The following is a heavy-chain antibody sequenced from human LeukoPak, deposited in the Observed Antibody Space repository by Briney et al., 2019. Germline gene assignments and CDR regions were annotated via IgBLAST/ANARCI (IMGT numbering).Heavy chain of an antibody. CDR3: GGDSYSRGWYYFDY. CDR2: IYYRGST. J-gene: IGHJ4*02. CDR1: GGSITSYH. D-gene: IGHD6-19*01. Sequence: PSETLSLTCTVSGGSITSYHWSWIRQPPGKGLEWIGYIYYRGSTNYNPSLKSRVTISVDTSKNQFSLKLSSVTAPDPAVYYLGGDSYSRGWYYFDYWGQGTLVTVSS. V-gene: IGHV4-59*01.